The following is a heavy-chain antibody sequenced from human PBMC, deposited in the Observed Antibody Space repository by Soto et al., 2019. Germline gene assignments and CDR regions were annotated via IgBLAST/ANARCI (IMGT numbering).Heavy chain of an antibody. V-gene: IGHV1-69*12. CDR3: SRDLGGGYEPGDY. CDR2: IISMFGTP. CDR1: GATFSISV. J-gene: IGHJ4*02. D-gene: IGHD2-15*01. Sequence: QVQLVQSGAELKKPGSSVKVSCRASGATFSISVFNWVRQAPGQGLEWMGGIISMFGTPNYSQKFQGRVTISADESTSTGYMELNNLRSYDTAIYYCSRDLGGGYEPGDYLGQGTQVTVSS.